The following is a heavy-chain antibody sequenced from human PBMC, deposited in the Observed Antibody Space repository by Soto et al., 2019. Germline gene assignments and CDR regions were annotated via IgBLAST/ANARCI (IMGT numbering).Heavy chain of an antibody. D-gene: IGHD3-22*01. V-gene: IGHV3-23*01. CDR2: ISGSGGST. CDR1: GFTFSSYA. J-gene: IGHJ4*02. Sequence: EVQLLESGGGLVQPGGSLRLSCAASGFTFSSYAMSWVRQAPGQGLEWVSAISGSGGSTYYADSVKGRFTISRVKSKNTLYLQMNSLRAEDPAVYYCANRGLNYDSSGNFYYWGQGTLVTVSS. CDR3: ANRGLNYDSSGNFYY.